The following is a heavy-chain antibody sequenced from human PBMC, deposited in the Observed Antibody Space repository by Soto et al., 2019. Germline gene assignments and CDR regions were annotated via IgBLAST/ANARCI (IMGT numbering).Heavy chain of an antibody. Sequence: SDSDWWRLVNKTPGKGLEWIGEIYHSGSTNYNPSLKRRVTISVDKSKNQFSLKLSSVTAADTAVYYFARVVWLDIGYLVGMDVWGPGTTVPVS. J-gene: IGHJ6*01. CDR3: ARVVWLDIGYLVGMDV. CDR1: SDSDW. D-gene: IGHD2-15*01. CDR2: IYHSGST. V-gene: IGHV4-4*02.